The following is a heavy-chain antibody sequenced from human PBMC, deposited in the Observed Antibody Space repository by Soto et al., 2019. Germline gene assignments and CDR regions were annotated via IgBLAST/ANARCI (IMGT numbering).Heavy chain of an antibody. J-gene: IGHJ4*02. V-gene: IGHV3-13*04. D-gene: IGHD3-10*01. CDR3: ARASLTYGSGSYDY. CDR2: IGTAGDT. Sequence: PGGSLRLSCAASGFTFSSYDMHWVRQATGKGLEWVSAIGTAGDTYYPGSVKGRFTISRENAKNSLYLQMNSLRAGDTAVYYCARASLTYGSGSYDYWGQGTLVTVS. CDR1: GFTFSSYD.